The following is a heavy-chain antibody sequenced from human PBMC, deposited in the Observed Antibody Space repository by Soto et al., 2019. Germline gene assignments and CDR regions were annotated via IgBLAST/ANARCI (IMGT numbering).Heavy chain of an antibody. Sequence: ASVKVSCKASGYTFTSYHMHWVRQAPGQGLEWMGIINPSGGSASYAQKFQGTVTMTRDTSTSTVYMELSSLRSEDTAVYYCARDVSAAAGLFDYWGQGTLVTSPQ. CDR1: GYTFTSYH. CDR2: INPSGGSA. V-gene: IGHV1-46*01. J-gene: IGHJ4*02. CDR3: ARDVSAAAGLFDY. D-gene: IGHD6-13*01.